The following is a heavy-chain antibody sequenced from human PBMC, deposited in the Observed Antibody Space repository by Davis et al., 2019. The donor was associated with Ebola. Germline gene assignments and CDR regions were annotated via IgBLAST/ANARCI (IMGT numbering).Heavy chain of an antibody. D-gene: IGHD4-17*01. CDR3: ATVTTSYYYYYGMDV. Sequence: PGGSLRLSCAASGFTFSSYEMNWVRQAPGKGLEWVSYISSSGSTIYYADSVKGRFTISRDNSKNTLYLQMNSLRAEDTAVYYCATVTTSYYYYYGMDVWGQGTTVTVSS. CDR1: GFTFSSYE. J-gene: IGHJ6*02. V-gene: IGHV3-48*03. CDR2: ISSSGSTI.